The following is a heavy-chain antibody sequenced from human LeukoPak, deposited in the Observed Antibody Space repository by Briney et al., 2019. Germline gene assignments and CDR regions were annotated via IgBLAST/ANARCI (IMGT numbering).Heavy chain of an antibody. D-gene: IGHD3-22*01. CDR2: IYCSGCT. Sequence: SETLSLTCTVSGGSVSSNSYYWGWIRQPPGKELEWIGSIYCSGCTYYNPSLKSRVTIYVDTSKNQFSLKLRSVTAADTAVYYCAREVPYYYDSTLPFKWFYPWGEGTLVSVSS. J-gene: IGHJ5*02. V-gene: IGHV4-39*02. CDR1: GGSVSSNSYY. CDR3: AREVPYYYDSTLPFKWFYP.